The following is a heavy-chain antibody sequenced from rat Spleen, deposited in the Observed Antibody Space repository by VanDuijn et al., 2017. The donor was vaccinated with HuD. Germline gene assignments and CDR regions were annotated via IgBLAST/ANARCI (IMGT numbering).Heavy chain of an antibody. CDR3: TTGERGFAY. J-gene: IGHJ3*01. CDR1: GFTFSDYY. CDR2: ISTSGSRT. V-gene: IGHV5-20*01. Sequence: EVQLVESGGGLVQPGRSLKLSCAASGFTFSDYYMAWVRQAPTKGLEWVATISTSGSRTYYPDSVKGRFTISRDKAKSSLYLQMDSLRSEDTATYYCTTGERGFAYWGQGTLVTVSS.